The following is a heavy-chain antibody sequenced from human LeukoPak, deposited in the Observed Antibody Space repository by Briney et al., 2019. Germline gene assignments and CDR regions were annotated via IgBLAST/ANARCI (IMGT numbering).Heavy chain of an antibody. CDR1: GGSISSGSYY. J-gene: IGHJ5*02. V-gene: IGHV4-61*02. CDR3: ARVAIFGVVFDP. CDR2: NYTSGST. Sequence: PSQTLSLTCTVSGGSISSGSYYWSWIRQPAGKGLEWIGRNYTSGSTNYNPSLKSRVTISVDTSQNQFSLKLTSVTAADTAVYYCARVAIFGVVFDPWGQGTLVTVSS. D-gene: IGHD3-3*01.